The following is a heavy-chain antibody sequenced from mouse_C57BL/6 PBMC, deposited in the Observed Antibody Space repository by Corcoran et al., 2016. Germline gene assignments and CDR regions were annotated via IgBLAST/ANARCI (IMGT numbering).Heavy chain of an antibody. J-gene: IGHJ1*03. CDR3: AREGWLLRDWYFDV. V-gene: IGHV9-3*01. CDR2: INTYSGVP. D-gene: IGHD2-3*01. Sequence: QIQLVQSGPELKKPGETVKISCKASGYTFTTYGMSWVKQAPGKGLKWMGWINTYSGVPTYADDFKGRFALSLETSASTAYLQINNLKNEDTATYFCAREGWLLRDWYFDVWGTGTTVTVSS. CDR1: GYTFTTYG.